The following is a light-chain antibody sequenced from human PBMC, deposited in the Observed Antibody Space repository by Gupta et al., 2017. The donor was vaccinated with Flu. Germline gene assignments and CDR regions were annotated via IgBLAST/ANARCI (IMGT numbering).Light chain of an antibody. V-gene: IGLV2-11*01. J-gene: IGLJ2*01. CDR2: DVT. CDR1: SSDVGGYNY. CDR3: CSYSGTYTFFV. Sequence: QSALTQSRSVSGSPGQSVTMSCTGTSSDVGGYNYVSWYQQRPGKAPKLIIYDVTKRPSGGPCRFSGSKSGNTASLTISWLQTDDEADYYCCSYSGTYTFFVFGWGTTLTVL.